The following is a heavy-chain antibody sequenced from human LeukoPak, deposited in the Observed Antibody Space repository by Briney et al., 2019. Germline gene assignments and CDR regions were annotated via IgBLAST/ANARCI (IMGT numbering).Heavy chain of an antibody. CDR1: GYTFTGYY. V-gene: IGHV1-69*13. CDR2: IIPIFGTA. CDR3: ARGERYYYDSSGYYEVGYFDY. J-gene: IGHJ4*02. D-gene: IGHD3-22*01. Sequence: ASVKVSCKTSGYTFTGYYMHWVRQAPGQGLEWMGGIIPIFGTANYAQKFQGRVTITADESTSTAYMELSSLRSEDTAVYYCARGERYYYDSSGYYEVGYFDYWGQGTLVTVSS.